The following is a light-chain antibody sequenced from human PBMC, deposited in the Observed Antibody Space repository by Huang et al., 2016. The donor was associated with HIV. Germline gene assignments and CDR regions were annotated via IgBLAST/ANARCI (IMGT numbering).Light chain of an antibody. Sequence: EIVLTQSPGTRSLSPGERATLSCRSSPSVSSSYLAWYQQKPGQAPRLLIYGASSRATGIPDRFSGSGSGTDFTLTISRLEPEDFAVYYCQQYGSSPYTFGQGTKLEIK. J-gene: IGKJ2*01. CDR2: GAS. CDR1: PSVSSSY. V-gene: IGKV3-20*01. CDR3: QQYGSSPYT.